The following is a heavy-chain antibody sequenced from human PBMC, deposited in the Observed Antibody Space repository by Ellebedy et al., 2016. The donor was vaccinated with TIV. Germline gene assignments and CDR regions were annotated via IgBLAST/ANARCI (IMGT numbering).Heavy chain of an antibody. CDR1: GGTFSSYA. J-gene: IGHJ4*02. V-gene: IGHV1-18*01. CDR2: ISGYNGNT. D-gene: IGHD3-22*01. Sequence: AASVKVSCKASGGTFSSYAFSWVRQAPGQGLEWMGWISGYNGNTNYAQKLQGRVTMTTDTSTSTAYMELRSLRSDDTAVYYCARDQDSKGCVDYWGQGTLVTVSS. CDR3: ARDQDSKGCVDY.